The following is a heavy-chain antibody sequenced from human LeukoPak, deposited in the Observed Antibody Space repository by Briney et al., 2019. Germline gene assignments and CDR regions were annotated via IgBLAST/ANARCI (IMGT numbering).Heavy chain of an antibody. Sequence: GGSLRLSCAASGFTFSSYAMSWVRQAPGKGLEWDSGISFSGGSTYYADSVKGRFTISRDNSKNTLYLEMSSLRAEDTAGYYCAKSRCSTSCYGGDVWGQGTTVTVSS. D-gene: IGHD2-2*01. V-gene: IGHV3-23*01. CDR2: ISFSGGST. J-gene: IGHJ6*02. CDR3: AKSRCSTSCYGGDV. CDR1: GFTFSSYA.